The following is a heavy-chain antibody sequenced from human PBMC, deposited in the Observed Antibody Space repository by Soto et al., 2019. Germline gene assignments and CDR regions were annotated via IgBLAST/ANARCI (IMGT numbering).Heavy chain of an antibody. D-gene: IGHD2-15*01. J-gene: IGHJ4*02. V-gene: IGHV1-8*01. CDR3: ARRDRWFRIF. CDR2: MNPNSGNT. Sequence: QVQLVQSGAEVKKPGASVKVSCKASGYTFTSYDINWVRQATGQGLEWMGWMNPNSGNTGYAQKSQXXVXMXXHPSNSTAYMELSSLRSADTAVYYCARRDRWFRIFWGQGPLVTVSS. CDR1: GYTFTSYD.